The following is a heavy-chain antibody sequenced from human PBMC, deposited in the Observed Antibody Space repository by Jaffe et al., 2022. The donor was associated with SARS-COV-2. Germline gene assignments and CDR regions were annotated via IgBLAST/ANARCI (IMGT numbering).Heavy chain of an antibody. D-gene: IGHD3-10*01. Sequence: QVQLVQSGAEVKEPGASVKVSCKASGYTFNGYYLHWVRLAPGQGLEWMGRINPNSGGTDYAQKFRGRVTMTTDTSSSTFYMELRRLRFDDTVVYYCAREADYVSGSGWAAFDVWGQGTMVTVSS. V-gene: IGHV1-2*05. CDR2: INPNSGGT. CDR1: GYTFNGYY. CDR3: AREADYVSGSGWAAFDV. J-gene: IGHJ3*01.